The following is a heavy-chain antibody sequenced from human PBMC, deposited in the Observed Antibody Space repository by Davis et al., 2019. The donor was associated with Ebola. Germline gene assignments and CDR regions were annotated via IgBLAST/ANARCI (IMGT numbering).Heavy chain of an antibody. CDR2: IYHSGST. D-gene: IGHD2-2*01. CDR3: ARHFLLYQLLFSWFDP. Sequence: SETLSLTCAVSGGSISSSNWWSWVRQPPGKGLEWIGEIYHSGSTNYNPSLKSRVTISVDTSKNQFSLKLSSVTAADTAVYYCARHFLLYQLLFSWFDPWGQGTLVTVSS. V-gene: IGHV4-4*02. J-gene: IGHJ5*02. CDR1: GGSISSSNW.